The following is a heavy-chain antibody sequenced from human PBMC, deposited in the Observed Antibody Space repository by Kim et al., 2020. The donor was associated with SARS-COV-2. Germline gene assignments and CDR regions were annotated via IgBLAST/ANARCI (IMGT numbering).Heavy chain of an antibody. CDR3: ARDGTATAGSIVDY. D-gene: IGHD1-26*01. J-gene: IGHJ4*02. CDR1: GYTFTSYG. V-gene: IGHV1-18*01. CDR2: FSGYNGNT. Sequence: ASVKVSCKASGYTFTSYGISWVRQAPGQRLEWLGWFSGYNGNTTYAQKPQGRVTVTTDTSTSTAYMELRSLISDDTAVYYCARDGTATAGSIVDYLGQGT.